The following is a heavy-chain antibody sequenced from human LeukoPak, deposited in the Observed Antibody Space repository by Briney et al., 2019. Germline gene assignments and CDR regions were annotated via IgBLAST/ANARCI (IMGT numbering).Heavy chain of an antibody. J-gene: IGHJ4*02. D-gene: IGHD4-17*01. CDR2: IYYSGST. CDR3: ARGIESYGDYGY. CDR1: GGSISSSSYY. V-gene: IGHV4-39*07. Sequence: SQTLSLTCTVSGGSISSSSYYWGWIRQPPGKGLEWIGSIYYSGSTYYNPSLKSRVTISIATSKNQFSLKLSSLTAADTAIYYCARGIESYGDYGYWGQGILVTVSS.